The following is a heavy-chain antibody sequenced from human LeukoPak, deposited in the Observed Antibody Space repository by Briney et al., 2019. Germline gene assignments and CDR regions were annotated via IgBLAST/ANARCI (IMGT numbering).Heavy chain of an antibody. CDR2: INQDGSEQ. CDR1: GFSVTTND. CDR3: ARVRNNAFDI. Sequence: GGSLRLSCAVSGFSVTTNDMSWVRQAPGKGLEWVANINQDGSEQYYVHSVKGRFTISRDNAKNSLCLQMNSLRAEDTAVYYCARVRNNAFDIWGQGTMVTVSS. V-gene: IGHV3-7*01. J-gene: IGHJ3*02. D-gene: IGHD1-14*01.